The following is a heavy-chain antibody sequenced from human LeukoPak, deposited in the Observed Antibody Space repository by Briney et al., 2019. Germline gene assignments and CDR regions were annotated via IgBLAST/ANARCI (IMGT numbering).Heavy chain of an antibody. D-gene: IGHD3-3*01. CDR1: GGSISSSIYY. J-gene: IGHJ5*02. V-gene: IGHV4-39*01. CDR3: ARLGRTYYDFWSGP. CDR2: IYYGGST. Sequence: KPSKTLSLTCTVSGGSISSSIYYWGWIRQPPGKGLEWIGTIYYGGSTYYNPSLKSRVTISVDTSKDQFSLKLSSVTAADTAVYYCARLGRTYYDFWSGPWGQGTLVTVSS.